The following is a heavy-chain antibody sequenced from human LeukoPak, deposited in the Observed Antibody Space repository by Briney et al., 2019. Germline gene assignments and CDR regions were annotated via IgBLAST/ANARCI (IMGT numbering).Heavy chain of an antibody. CDR3: ARGSHDFWSGYYTEYYFDY. CDR2: IYYSGST. D-gene: IGHD3-3*01. Sequence: SETLSLTCTVSGGSISSYYWSWIRQPPGKGLEWIGYIYYSGSTNYNPSLKSRVTISVDTSKNQFSLKLDSVTSADTGVYYCARGSHDFWSGYYTEYYFDYWGQGTLVTVSS. V-gene: IGHV4-59*01. CDR1: GGSISSYY. J-gene: IGHJ4*02.